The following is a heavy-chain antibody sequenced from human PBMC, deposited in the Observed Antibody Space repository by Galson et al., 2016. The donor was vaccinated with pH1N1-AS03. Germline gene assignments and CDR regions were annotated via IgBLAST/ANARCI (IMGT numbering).Heavy chain of an antibody. V-gene: IGHV3-30*04. CDR2: ISYDGSDK. J-gene: IGHJ6*02. CDR3: ARDTTAARLLGPVPT. CDR1: FSSYA. D-gene: IGHD6-6*01. Sequence: FSSYAMHWVRQAPGKGLEWVAVISYDGSDKYYADSVKGRFTISRDNSKNTLYLQMNSLRADDTAVFYCARDTTAARLLGPVPTWGQGTTVTVSS.